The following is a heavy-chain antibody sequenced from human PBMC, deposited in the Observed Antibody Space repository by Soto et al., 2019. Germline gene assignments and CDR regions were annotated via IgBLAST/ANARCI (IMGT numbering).Heavy chain of an antibody. D-gene: IGHD2-2*01. J-gene: IGHJ6*02. Sequence: QVQLQESGPGLVKPSETLSLTCTVPGGSISSYYWSWIRQPAGKGLEWIGRIYTSGSTNYNPSLKSRVTMSVDTSKNQFSLKLGSVTAADTAVYYCARDEEPAASEYYGMDVWCQGTTVTVSS. CDR3: ARDEEPAASEYYGMDV. V-gene: IGHV4-4*07. CDR1: GGSISSYY. CDR2: IYTSGST.